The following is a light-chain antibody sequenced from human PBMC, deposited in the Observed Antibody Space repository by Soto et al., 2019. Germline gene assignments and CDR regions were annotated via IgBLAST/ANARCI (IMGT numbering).Light chain of an antibody. CDR3: CAYTGSQTAV. J-gene: IGLJ2*01. CDR2: AGT. CDR1: NSDVGRFDL. V-gene: IGLV2-23*01. Sequence: QSALTQPASVSGSPGQSITISCTGTNSDVGRFDLVSWYQQYPGKAPKLMIFAGTNRPSGVSNRFSGSKSGNTASLTISGLQAEDEADYYCCAYTGSQTAVFGGGTKVTVL.